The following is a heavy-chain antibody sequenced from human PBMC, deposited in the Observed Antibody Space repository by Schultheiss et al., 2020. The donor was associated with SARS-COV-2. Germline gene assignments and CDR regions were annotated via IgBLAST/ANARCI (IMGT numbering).Heavy chain of an antibody. V-gene: IGHV3-9*01. CDR3: ARVPSGYSSGQGAFGYYGMDV. D-gene: IGHD6-19*01. CDR1: GFTFDDYA. CDR2: ISWNSGSI. J-gene: IGHJ6*02. Sequence: GGSLRLSCAASGFTFDDYAMHWVRQAPGKGLEWVSGISWNSGSIGYADSVKGRFTISRDNAKNSLYLQMNSLRAEDTAVYYCARVPSGYSSGQGAFGYYGMDVWGQGTTVTVSS.